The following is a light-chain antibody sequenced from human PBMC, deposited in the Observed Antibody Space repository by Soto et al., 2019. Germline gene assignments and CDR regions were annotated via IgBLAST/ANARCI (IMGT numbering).Light chain of an antibody. J-gene: IGLJ3*02. CDR2: EVS. CDR3: SSRATNAGGDNWV. Sequence: QSALTQPPSASGSHGQSVTISCTGTSSDVGGYNFVSWYQQHPGKSPKLMIYEVSKRPSGVPDRFSGSKSGNTASLTVSGLQAEDEADYYCSSRATNAGGDNWVFGGGTKLTVL. V-gene: IGLV2-8*01. CDR1: SSDVGGYNF.